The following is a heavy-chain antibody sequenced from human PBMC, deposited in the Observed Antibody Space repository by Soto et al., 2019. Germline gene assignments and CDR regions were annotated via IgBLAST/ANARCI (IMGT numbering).Heavy chain of an antibody. J-gene: IGHJ4*02. Sequence: QVQLVQSGAEVKKPGASVKVSCKASGYTFTSYDINWVRQATGQGLEWMGWMNPNSGNTGYAQKFQGRVTMTRNTSIRTASMERSRLRAEDTGVYYCARTLYGDNVDYWGQGTLVTVSS. D-gene: IGHD4-17*01. CDR2: MNPNSGNT. CDR1: GYTFTSYD. V-gene: IGHV1-8*01. CDR3: ARTLYGDNVDY.